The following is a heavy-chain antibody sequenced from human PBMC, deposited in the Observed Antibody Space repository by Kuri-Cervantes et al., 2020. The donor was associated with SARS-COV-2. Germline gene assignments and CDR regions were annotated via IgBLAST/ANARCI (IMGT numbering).Heavy chain of an antibody. D-gene: IGHD3-22*01. CDR1: GYTFTSYA. Sequence: ASVKVSCKASGYTFTSYAMHWVRQAPGQGLEWMGRIHPNDGATNSAQKFQGRVTMTRDTSISTAYMELSRLRSDDTAVYYCARSYFYDSSGYVMDYWGQGTLVTVSS. J-gene: IGHJ4*02. CDR2: IHPNDGAT. V-gene: IGHV1-2*06. CDR3: ARSYFYDSSGYVMDY.